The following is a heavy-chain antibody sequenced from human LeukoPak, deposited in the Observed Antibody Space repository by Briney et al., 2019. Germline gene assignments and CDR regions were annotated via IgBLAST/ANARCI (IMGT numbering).Heavy chain of an antibody. D-gene: IGHD5-18*01. V-gene: IGHV3-33*01. CDR1: GFTFSSYG. CDR3: ARERGTIQLWYYFDY. J-gene: IGHJ4*02. CDR2: IWYDGSNK. Sequence: GGSLRLSCAASGFTFSSYGMHWVRQAPGKGLEWVAVIWYDGSNKYYADSVKGRFTISRDNAKNSLYLQMNSLRAEDTAVYYCARERGTIQLWYYFDYWGQGTLVTVSS.